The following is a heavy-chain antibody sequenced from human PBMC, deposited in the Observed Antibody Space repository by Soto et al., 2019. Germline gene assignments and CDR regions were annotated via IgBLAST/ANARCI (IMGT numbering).Heavy chain of an antibody. J-gene: IGHJ3*02. Sequence: SETLSLTCTVSGGSISSYYWSWIRQPPGKGLEWIGYMYYSGSTKYNPSLKSRVTISVDTSKNQVSLKLSSVTAADTAVYYCAALNDDYRYPDAFDIWGQGTMVTVSS. V-gene: IGHV4-59*01. CDR2: MYYSGST. CDR3: AALNDDYRYPDAFDI. CDR1: GGSISSYY. D-gene: IGHD4-17*01.